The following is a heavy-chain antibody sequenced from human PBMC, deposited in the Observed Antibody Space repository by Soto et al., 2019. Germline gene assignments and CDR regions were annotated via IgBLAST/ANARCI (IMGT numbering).Heavy chain of an antibody. Sequence: QVQLQQWGAGLLKPSETLSLTCAVYGGSFSGYYWSWIRQPPGKGLEWIGEINHSGSTNYNPSLKSRVTISVDTSKNQFSRKLSSVTAADTAVYYCARGAQGYCSGGSCYIFDYWGQGTLVTVSS. CDR2: INHSGST. V-gene: IGHV4-34*01. J-gene: IGHJ4*02. CDR3: ARGAQGYCSGGSCYIFDY. CDR1: GGSFSGYY. D-gene: IGHD2-15*01.